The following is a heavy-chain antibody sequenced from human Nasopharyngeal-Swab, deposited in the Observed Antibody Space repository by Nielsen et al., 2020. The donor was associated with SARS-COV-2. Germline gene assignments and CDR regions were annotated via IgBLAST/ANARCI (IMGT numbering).Heavy chain of an antibody. Sequence: SETLSLTCAVYGGSFSGYYWSWIRQPPGKGLEWIGEINHSGSTNYNPSLKSRVTISVDTSKNQFSLKLSSVTAADTAVYYCARAGTIFGVVIIHFDYWGQGTRVTVSS. J-gene: IGHJ4*02. V-gene: IGHV4-34*01. D-gene: IGHD3-3*01. CDR3: ARAGTIFGVVIIHFDY. CDR2: INHSGST. CDR1: GGSFSGYY.